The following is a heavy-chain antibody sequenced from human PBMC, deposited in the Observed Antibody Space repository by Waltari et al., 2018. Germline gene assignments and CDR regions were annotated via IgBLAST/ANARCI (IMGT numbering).Heavy chain of an antibody. V-gene: IGHV3-48*03. J-gene: IGHJ4*02. D-gene: IGHD6-19*01. Sequence: EVQLVESGGGLVQPGGSLRLSCAASGFTFSSYEMNWVRQAPGKGLEWVSYISSSGSTIYYADSVKGRFTISRDNAKNSLYLQMNSLRAEDTAVYYCARVDSGYSSGWYPDFDYWGQGTLVTVSS. CDR3: ARVDSGYSSGWYPDFDY. CDR2: ISSSGSTI. CDR1: GFTFSSYE.